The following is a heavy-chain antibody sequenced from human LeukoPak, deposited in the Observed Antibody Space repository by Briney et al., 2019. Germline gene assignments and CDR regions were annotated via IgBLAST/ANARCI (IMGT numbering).Heavy chain of an antibody. Sequence: PGGSLRLSCAASGFTFSSYEMNWVRQAPGKGLEWVSYISSSGSTIYYADSVKGRFTISRDNAKNSLYLQMNSLRAEDTAVYYCARSSYYYDSSGYYYKYYFGYWGQGTLVTVSS. CDR1: GFTFSSYE. D-gene: IGHD3-22*01. CDR3: ARSSYYYDSSGYYYKYYFGY. J-gene: IGHJ4*02. V-gene: IGHV3-48*03. CDR2: ISSSGSTI.